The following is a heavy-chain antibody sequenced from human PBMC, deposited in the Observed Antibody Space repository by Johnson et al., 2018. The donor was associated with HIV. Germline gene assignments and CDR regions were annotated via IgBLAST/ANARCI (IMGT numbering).Heavy chain of an antibody. CDR3: AKDGAMAFDI. CDR2: IWYDGSNR. Sequence: VQLVESGGALVQPGGSLRLSCEASPLSFSRYAMNWVRQAPGKGLEWVAVIWYDGSNRYYADSVKGRFTISRDKSKNTLYLQMNSLRAEDTAVYYCAKDGAMAFDIWGQGTLVTVSS. J-gene: IGHJ3*02. D-gene: IGHD2-2*01. V-gene: IGHV3-30*02. CDR1: PLSFSRYA.